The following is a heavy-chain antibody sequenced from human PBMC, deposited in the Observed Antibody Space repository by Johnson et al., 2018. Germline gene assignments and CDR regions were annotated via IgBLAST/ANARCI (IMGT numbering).Heavy chain of an antibody. V-gene: IGHV4-39*01. D-gene: IGHD1-14*01. CDR2: IYYTGST. CDR3: ARHQRGEPRWPIDAFDI. Sequence: QVQLQESGPELVNPSETLSLTCSVSGGSISSSSYFWGWIRQPPGKGLEWIGSIYYTGSTYYNPSLRGRVTISVDASKNPFSLRLSSVTAADTAVSYCARHQRGEPRWPIDAFDIWGQGTMVTVSS. CDR1: GGSISSSSYF. J-gene: IGHJ3*02.